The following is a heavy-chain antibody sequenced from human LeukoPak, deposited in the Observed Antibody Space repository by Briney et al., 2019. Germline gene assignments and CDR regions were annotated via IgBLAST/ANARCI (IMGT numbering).Heavy chain of an antibody. CDR2: ISYDGSNK. Sequence: GGSLRLSCAASGFTFSSYAMHWVRQAPGKGLEWVAVISYDGSNKYYADSVKGRFTISRDNAKNSLYLQMNSLRAEDTAVYYCARDQVWDSSGWYDYWGQGTLVTVSS. CDR1: GFTFSSYA. V-gene: IGHV3-30-3*01. CDR3: ARDQVWDSSGWYDY. D-gene: IGHD6-19*01. J-gene: IGHJ4*02.